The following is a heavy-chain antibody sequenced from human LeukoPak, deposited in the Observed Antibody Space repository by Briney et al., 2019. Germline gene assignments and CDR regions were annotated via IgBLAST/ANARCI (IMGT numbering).Heavy chain of an antibody. D-gene: IGHD3-16*01. Sequence: PSETLSLTCAVYGGSFSGYYWSWIRQPPGKGLEWIGEINHSGSTNYNPSLESRVTISVDTSKNQFSLKLSSVTATDTAMYYCARHSQWGVVEWTFDIWGQGTMVTVSS. CDR1: GGSFSGYY. J-gene: IGHJ3*02. CDR2: INHSGST. V-gene: IGHV4-34*01. CDR3: ARHSQWGVVEWTFDI.